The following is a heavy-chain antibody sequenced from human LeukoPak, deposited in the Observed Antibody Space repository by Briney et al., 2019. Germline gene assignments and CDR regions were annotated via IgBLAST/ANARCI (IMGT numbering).Heavy chain of an antibody. V-gene: IGHV5-51*01. CDR3: ARQYNWNDGFTPGSRYYFDY. D-gene: IGHD1-1*01. CDR2: IYPGDSDT. J-gene: IGHJ4*02. Sequence: GESLKISCKGSGYSFTSYWIGWVRQMPGKGLEWMGIIYPGDSDTRYSPSFQGQVTISADKSTSTAYLQWSSLKASDTAMYYCARQYNWNDGFTPGSRYYFDYWCQGTLVTVSS. CDR1: GYSFTSYW.